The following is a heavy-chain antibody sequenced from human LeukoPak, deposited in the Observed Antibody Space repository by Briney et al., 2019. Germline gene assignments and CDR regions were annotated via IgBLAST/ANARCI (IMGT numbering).Heavy chain of an antibody. CDR1: GYSFTRYF. D-gene: IGHD3-10*01. CDR3: ARGKVVTMVRGVIITYFDY. Sequence: ASVKVSCKASGYSFTRYFIHWVRQAPGQGLEWMGIIIPSDGSTSYAQKFQGRVTMTRDKSTSTVYMELSSLRSEDTAVYYCARGKVVTMVRGVIITYFDYWGQGTLVTVSS. J-gene: IGHJ4*02. CDR2: IIPSDGST. V-gene: IGHV1-46*01.